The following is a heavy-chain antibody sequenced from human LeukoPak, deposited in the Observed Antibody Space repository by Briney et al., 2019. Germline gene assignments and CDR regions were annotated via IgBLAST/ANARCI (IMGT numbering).Heavy chain of an antibody. CDR2: IYHSGST. D-gene: IGHD3-22*01. CDR3: ARTPSSGYYRPLGAFDI. CDR1: GYSISSGYY. J-gene: IGHJ3*02. V-gene: IGHV4-38-2*02. Sequence: SETLSLTCTVSGYSISSGYYWGWIRQPPGKGLEWIGSIYHSGSTYYNPSLKSRVTISVDTSKNQFSLKLSSVTAADTAVYYCARTPSSGYYRPLGAFDIWGQGTMVTVSS.